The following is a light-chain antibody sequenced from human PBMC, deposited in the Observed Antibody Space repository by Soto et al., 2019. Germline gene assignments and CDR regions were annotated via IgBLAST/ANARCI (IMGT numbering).Light chain of an antibody. V-gene: IGKV3-11*01. CDR1: QGVSSY. CDR3: QQRSNWPPEVT. Sequence: EIVLTQSPATLSFSPGERSSLSCRSSQGVSSYLAWYQQKPGQAPRLLIYDASNRATGIPARFSGSGSGTDFTLTISSLEPEDFAVYYCQQRSNWPPEVTFGPGTKVDI. CDR2: DAS. J-gene: IGKJ3*01.